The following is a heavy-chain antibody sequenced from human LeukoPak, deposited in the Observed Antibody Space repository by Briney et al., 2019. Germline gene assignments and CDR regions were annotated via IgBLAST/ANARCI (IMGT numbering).Heavy chain of an antibody. J-gene: IGHJ6*03. CDR1: GFTFR. Sequence: GGSLRLSCAASGFTFRMSWVRQAPGKGLEWVANINKDGSEKYYADSVKGRFTISRDNAKNSVYLQMNSLRAEDTAVFYCSRAIEDIVVVPATMDHFYFYMDVWGKGTTVTVSS. D-gene: IGHD2-2*01. CDR2: INKDGSEK. V-gene: IGHV3-7*04. CDR3: SRAIEDIVVVPATMDHFYFYMDV.